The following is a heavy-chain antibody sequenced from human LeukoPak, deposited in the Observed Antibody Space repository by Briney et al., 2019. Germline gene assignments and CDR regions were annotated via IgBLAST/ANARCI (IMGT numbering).Heavy chain of an antibody. Sequence: SSETLSLTCTVSGGSISSSSYYWGWIRQPPGKGLEWIGSIYYSGSTYYNPSLKSRVTISVDTSKNQFSLKLSSVTAAETAVYYCARRYYDFWSGYYYYFDYWGQGTLVTVSS. V-gene: IGHV4-39*01. CDR2: IYYSGST. D-gene: IGHD3-3*01. CDR3: ARRYYDFWSGYYYYFDY. CDR1: GGSISSSSYY. J-gene: IGHJ4*02.